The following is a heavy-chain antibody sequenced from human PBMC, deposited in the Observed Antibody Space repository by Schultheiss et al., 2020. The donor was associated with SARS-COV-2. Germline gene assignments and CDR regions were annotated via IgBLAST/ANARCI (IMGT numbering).Heavy chain of an antibody. CDR2: ISWNSYSI. Sequence: GGSLRLSCVASGFTFDDYAIHWVRQAPGKGLEWVSGISWNSYSIGYADSVKGRFTISRDNAKNSLNLQMNSLRAEDTAVYYCARMRAAGDLYYHYDVDVWGQGTTVTVSS. J-gene: IGHJ6*02. V-gene: IGHV3-9*01. CDR1: GFTFDDYA. CDR3: ARMRAAGDLYYHYDVDV. D-gene: IGHD6-13*01.